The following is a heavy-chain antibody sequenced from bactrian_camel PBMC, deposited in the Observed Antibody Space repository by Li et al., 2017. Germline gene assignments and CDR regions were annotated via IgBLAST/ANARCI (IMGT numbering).Heavy chain of an antibody. V-gene: IGHV3S54*01. CDR1: GFTANKCG. CDR2: KYTNGGSI. Sequence: QEQLVESGGGSVQVGGSLTLACTAHGFTANKCGMDWYRQAAGKQREGVVAKYTNGGSIYYADSVKGRFTISQDSAKSTHYLQMNSLKPEDTAMYYCAADPPHRCGSRDYGWTYVGKGTQVTVS. J-gene: IGHJ7*01.